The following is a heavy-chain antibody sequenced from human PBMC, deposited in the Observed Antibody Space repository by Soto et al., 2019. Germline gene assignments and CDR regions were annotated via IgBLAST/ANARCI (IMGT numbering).Heavy chain of an antibody. CDR2: VSWNGSRP. J-gene: IGHJ3*02. D-gene: IGHD3-3*01. V-gene: IGHV3-35*01. CDR3: VRRYYDFWSGYYAFDI. Sequence: GGSLRLSCAASRFTFSNSDVNWVHQAPGKGLEWVSGVSWNGSRPHYADSVKGRFIISRDNSRNTLYLQTKSLRAEDTSVYYCVRRYYDFWSGYYAFDIWGQGTMVTVSS. CDR1: RFTFSNSD.